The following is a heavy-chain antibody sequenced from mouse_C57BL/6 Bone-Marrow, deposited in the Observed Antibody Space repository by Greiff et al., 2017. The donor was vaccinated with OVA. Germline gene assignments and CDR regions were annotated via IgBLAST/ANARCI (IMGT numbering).Heavy chain of an antibody. CDR3: ASDVYYPAWFAY. CDR1: GYSITSGYY. D-gene: IGHD1-1*01. Sequence: VQLQQSGPGLVKPSQSLSLTCSVTGYSITSGYYWNWIRQFPGNKLEWMGYISYDGSNNYNPSLKNRISITRDTSKNQFFLKLNSVTTEDTATYYCASDVYYPAWFAYWGQGTLVTVSA. CDR2: ISYDGSN. V-gene: IGHV3-6*01. J-gene: IGHJ3*01.